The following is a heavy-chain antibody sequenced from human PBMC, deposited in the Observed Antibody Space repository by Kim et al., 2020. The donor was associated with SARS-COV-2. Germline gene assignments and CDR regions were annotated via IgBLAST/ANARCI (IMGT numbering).Heavy chain of an antibody. CDR1: GFTFDDYA. Sequence: GGSLRLSCAVSGFTFDDYAMHWVRQAPGKGLEWVSGISWNSGSIAYGDSVKGRFTISRDNVKKSLYLQMNSLRAEDTALYYCAKDISFRDSASDILTGYYPNYWGQGTVVTVSS. V-gene: IGHV3-9*01. CDR3: AKDISFRDSASDILTGYYPNY. J-gene: IGHJ4*02. CDR2: ISWNSGSI. D-gene: IGHD3-9*01.